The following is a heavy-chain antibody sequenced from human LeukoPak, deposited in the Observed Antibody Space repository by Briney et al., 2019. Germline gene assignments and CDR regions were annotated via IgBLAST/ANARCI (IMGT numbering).Heavy chain of an antibody. J-gene: IGHJ5*02. V-gene: IGHV4-61*01. CDR1: GGSFSSGSYY. D-gene: IGHD2-2*01. CDR3: ARSIVVPAANWFDP. Sequence: SETLSLTCTVSGGSFSSGSYYWSWIRQPPGKGLEWLGYIYYSGSTNYNPSLKSRVTISVDTSKNQFSLKLSSVTAADTAVYYCARSIVVPAANWFDPWGQGTLVTVSS. CDR2: IYYSGST.